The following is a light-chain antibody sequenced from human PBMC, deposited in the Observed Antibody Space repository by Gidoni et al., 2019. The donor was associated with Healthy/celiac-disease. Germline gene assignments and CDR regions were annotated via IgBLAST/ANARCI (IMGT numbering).Light chain of an antibody. J-gene: IGKJ4*01. CDR3: QQYNNWPYT. V-gene: IGKV3-11*01. Sequence: DIVLTQSPATLSLSPGERATLSCRASQSVSSNLAWYQQKPGQAPRLLIYDASTRATGIPARFSGSGSGTDFTLTISSLQSEDFAVYYCQQYNNWPYTFGGGTKVEIK. CDR2: DAS. CDR1: QSVSSN.